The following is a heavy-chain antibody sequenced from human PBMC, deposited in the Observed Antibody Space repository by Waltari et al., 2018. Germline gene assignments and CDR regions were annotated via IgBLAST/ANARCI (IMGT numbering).Heavy chain of an antibody. J-gene: IGHJ4*02. CDR2: ISSSSSYI. Sequence: EVQLVESGGGLVKPGGSLRLSGAASGFPFSSYSMNWVCQAPGKGLEWVSSISSSSSYIYYADSVKGRFTISRDNAKNSLYLQMNSLRAEDTAVYYCARAAYSSSLGLFDYWGQGTLVTVSS. D-gene: IGHD6-6*01. CDR1: GFPFSSYS. V-gene: IGHV3-21*01. CDR3: ARAAYSSSLGLFDY.